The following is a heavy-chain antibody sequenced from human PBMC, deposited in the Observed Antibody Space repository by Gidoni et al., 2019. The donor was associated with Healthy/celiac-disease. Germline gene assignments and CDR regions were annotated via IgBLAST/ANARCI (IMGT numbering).Heavy chain of an antibody. CDR3: GRDYYGSVSYYGDYYYGMDV. J-gene: IGHJ6*02. V-gene: IGHV1-46*03. CDR1: GYTFTSYY. CDR2: IHPSGGST. D-gene: IGHD3-10*01. Sequence: QVQLVQSGAEVKKPGASVKVSCKASGYTFTSYYMHWVRQAPGQGLEWIGIIHPSGGSTSYAQKFQGRVTMTRDTATSTVYMELSSLRSEDTAVYYCGRDYYGSVSYYGDYYYGMDVWGQGTTVTVSS.